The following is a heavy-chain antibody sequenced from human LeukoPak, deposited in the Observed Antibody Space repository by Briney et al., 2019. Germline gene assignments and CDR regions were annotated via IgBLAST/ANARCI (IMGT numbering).Heavy chain of an antibody. D-gene: IGHD4-17*01. J-gene: IGHJ6*03. CDR3: AREAYGGYVDDFYYYYYMDV. V-gene: IGHV3-11*04. CDR2: ISPRSTTI. Sequence: GGSLRLSCAASGVTFNDHYMTWIRQAPGKGLEWVSYISPRSTTIYYADSVKGRFTISRDNAKNSLYLQMNSLGAEDTAVYYCAREAYGGYVDDFYYYYYMDVWGKGTTVSVSS. CDR1: GVTFNDHY.